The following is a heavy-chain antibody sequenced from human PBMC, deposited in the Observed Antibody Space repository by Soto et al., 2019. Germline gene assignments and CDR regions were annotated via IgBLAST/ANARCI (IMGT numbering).Heavy chain of an antibody. V-gene: IGHV3-23*01. Sequence: GGSLRRSGAASGLTFSSYAMSWVRQAPGKGLEWVSAISGSGGSTYYADSVKGRFTISRDNSKNTLYLQMNSLRAEDTAVYYCAKVYIDAYGDYWGQGTLVTVSS. D-gene: IGHD4-17*01. CDR3: AKVYIDAYGDY. J-gene: IGHJ4*02. CDR2: ISGSGGST. CDR1: GLTFSSYA.